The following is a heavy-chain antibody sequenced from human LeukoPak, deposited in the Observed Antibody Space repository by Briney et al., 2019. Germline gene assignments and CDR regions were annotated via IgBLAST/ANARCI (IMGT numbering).Heavy chain of an antibody. Sequence: SETLSLTCIVSGGPISVDYWNWIRQAPGKGLEWIGYIYYTGRTKYNPSLASRLTISIDTSKNQFSLKLSSVTAADTAVYYCARDEPVWGGDYAWGGYWGQGTLVTVSS. J-gene: IGHJ4*02. CDR3: ARDEPVWGGDYAWGGY. V-gene: IGHV4-59*12. CDR2: IYYTGRT. CDR1: GGPISVDY. D-gene: IGHD4-17*01.